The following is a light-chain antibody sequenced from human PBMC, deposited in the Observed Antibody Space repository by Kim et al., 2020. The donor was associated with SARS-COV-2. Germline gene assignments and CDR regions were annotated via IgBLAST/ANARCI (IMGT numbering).Light chain of an antibody. Sequence: DIHMTQSPSTLSASVGDRVTITCRSSQSISSWLAWYQQKSGKAPKLLIYKASSLESGVTSRFSGSGSGTEFTLTISSLQPDDFATYYCQQYKSYSDTFGQGTKLEI. CDR3: QQYKSYSDT. J-gene: IGKJ2*01. V-gene: IGKV1-5*03. CDR2: KAS. CDR1: QSISSW.